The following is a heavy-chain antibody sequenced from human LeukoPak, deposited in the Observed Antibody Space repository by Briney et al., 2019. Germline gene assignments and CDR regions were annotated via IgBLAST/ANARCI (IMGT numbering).Heavy chain of an antibody. D-gene: IGHD6-19*01. V-gene: IGHV1-46*01. CDR2: INPSGGST. CDR1: GGTFSSYA. CDR3: ARLGLAVAGTLGYFDY. J-gene: IGHJ4*02. Sequence: ASVKVSCKASGGTFSSYAIIWVRQAPGQGLEWMGIINPSGGSTSYAQKFQGRVTMTRDTSTSTVYMELSSLRSEDTAVYYCARLGLAVAGTLGYFDYWGQGTLVTVSS.